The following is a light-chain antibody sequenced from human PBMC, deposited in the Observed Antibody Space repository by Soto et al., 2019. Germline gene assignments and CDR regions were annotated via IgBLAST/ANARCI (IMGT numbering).Light chain of an antibody. J-gene: IGKJ4*01. CDR2: VAS. CDR1: QSISSY. CDR3: QQSSSTPQT. Sequence: DIPMTQSPSSLSASVGDRVTITCRASQSISSYLSWYQQKPGKAPKLLINVASTLQSGVPSRFSGCGSGTDFTLAISSLQPEDFATYYCQQSSSTPQTFGGGTRVEIK. V-gene: IGKV1-39*01.